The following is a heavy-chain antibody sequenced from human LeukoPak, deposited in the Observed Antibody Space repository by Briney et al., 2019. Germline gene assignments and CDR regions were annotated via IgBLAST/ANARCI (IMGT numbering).Heavy chain of an antibody. CDR3: AKEGYDFWSGPTGFDP. V-gene: IGHV3-23*01. CDR1: GFTFSSYA. J-gene: IGHJ5*02. CDR2: ISGSGGST. D-gene: IGHD3-3*01. Sequence: GGSLRLSCAASGFTFSSYAMSWVRQAPGKGLEWVSAISGSGGSTYYADSVKGRITISRDNSKNTLYLQMNSLRAEGTAVYYCAKEGYDFWSGPTGFDPWGQGTLVTVSS.